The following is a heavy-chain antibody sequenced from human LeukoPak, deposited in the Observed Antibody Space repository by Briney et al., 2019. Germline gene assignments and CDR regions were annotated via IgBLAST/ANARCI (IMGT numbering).Heavy chain of an antibody. CDR2: IYTSGTT. V-gene: IGHV4-4*07. D-gene: IGHD6-13*01. CDR1: SDSIYDYY. J-gene: IGHJ6*03. CDR3: AREKGYSSSYYYYYYMDV. Sequence: SETLSLTCTVSSDSIYDYYWSWIRQPAGKGLEWIGRIYTSGTTNYNPSLKSRVTMSVDTSKNQFSLKLSSVTAADTAVYYCAREKGYSSSYYYYYYMDVWGKGTTVTVSS.